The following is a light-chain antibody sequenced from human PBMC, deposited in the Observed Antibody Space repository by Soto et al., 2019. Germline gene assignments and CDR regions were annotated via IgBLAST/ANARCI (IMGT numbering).Light chain of an antibody. V-gene: IGKV3-20*01. CDR3: QQFSSYPLT. CDR2: DAS. CDR1: QTVRNNY. Sequence: EFVVTQSPGTLSLSPGERATLSCRASQTVRNNYLAWYQQKPGQAPRLLIYDASSRATGIPDRFSGGGSGTDFTLTISRLEPEDFAVYYCQQFSSYPLTFGGGTKMDIK. J-gene: IGKJ4*01.